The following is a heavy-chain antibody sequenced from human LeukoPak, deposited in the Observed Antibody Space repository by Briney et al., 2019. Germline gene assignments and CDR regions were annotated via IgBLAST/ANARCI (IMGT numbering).Heavy chain of an antibody. J-gene: IGHJ6*03. Sequence: PGGSLRLSCAASGFTFSSYAMSWVRQAPGKGLDWVSAISGSAGSTDYADSVKGRFTISRDNSKNTLYLQMNSLRAEDTAVYYCAKSSGLPNYSSTSCYDPLYYYYYYMDVWGKGTTVTVSS. D-gene: IGHD2-2*01. CDR1: GFTFSSYA. CDR2: ISGSAGST. CDR3: AKSSGLPNYSSTSCYDPLYYYYYYMDV. V-gene: IGHV3-23*01.